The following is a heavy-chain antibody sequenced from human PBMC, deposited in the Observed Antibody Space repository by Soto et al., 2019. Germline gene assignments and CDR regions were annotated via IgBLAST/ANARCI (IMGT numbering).Heavy chain of an antibody. CDR1: GFTFSSYA. CDR3: AKDFKFSGFWSGYFEEGSGYMDV. CDR2: ISGSGGST. D-gene: IGHD3-3*01. V-gene: IGHV3-23*01. J-gene: IGHJ6*03. Sequence: GGSLRLSCAASGFTFSSYAMSWVRQAPGKGLEWVSAISGSGGSTYYADSVKGRFTISRDNSKNTRYLQMNSLRAEDTAVYYCAKDFKFSGFWSGYFEEGSGYMDVWGKWTTVTVSS.